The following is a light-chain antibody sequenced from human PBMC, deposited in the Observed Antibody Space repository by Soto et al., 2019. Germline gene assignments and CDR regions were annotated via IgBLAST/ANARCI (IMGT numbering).Light chain of an antibody. CDR3: QQYGANSPWT. CDR2: KAS. Sequence: DIQVTQSPSTLSASVGDRVTITCRTSQNINTWLAWFQKKPGKAPKVLISKASTLESGVPSRFSGDGSGTEFTLTISSLQTEDLVTYYCQQYGANSPWTFGQGTKVEIK. J-gene: IGKJ1*01. CDR1: QNINTW. V-gene: IGKV1-5*03.